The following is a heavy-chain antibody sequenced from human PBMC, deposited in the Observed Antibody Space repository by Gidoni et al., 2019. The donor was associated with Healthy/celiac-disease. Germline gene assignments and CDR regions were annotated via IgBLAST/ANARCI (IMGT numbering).Heavy chain of an antibody. Sequence: QLQLQESGPGLVKPSETLSLTCTVSGGSISSSSYYWGWIRQPPGKGLEWIGSIYYSGRTYYNPSLKSRVTISVDTSKNQFSLKLSSVTAADTAVYYCARHRKDIVVVPAATGWFDPWGQGTLVTVSS. D-gene: IGHD2-2*01. CDR1: GGSISSSSYY. V-gene: IGHV4-39*01. J-gene: IGHJ5*02. CDR2: IYYSGRT. CDR3: ARHRKDIVVVPAATGWFDP.